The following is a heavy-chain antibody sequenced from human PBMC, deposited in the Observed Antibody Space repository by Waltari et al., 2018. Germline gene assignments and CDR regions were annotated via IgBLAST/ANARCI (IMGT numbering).Heavy chain of an antibody. CDR3: AKISAYCGGDCYSTPYYFDY. D-gene: IGHD2-21*02. J-gene: IGHJ4*02. CDR2: ISGRGGDT. CDR1: GFTFSYA. V-gene: IGHV3-23*01. Sequence: EVQLLESGGGLVQPGGSLRLSCAASGFTFSYAMNWVRQAPGKGLEWVSGISGRGGDTYYADSVKGRFTISRDNSRNTLYLQMNSLRAEDTAVYYCAKISAYCGGDCYSTPYYFDYWGQGTLVTVSS.